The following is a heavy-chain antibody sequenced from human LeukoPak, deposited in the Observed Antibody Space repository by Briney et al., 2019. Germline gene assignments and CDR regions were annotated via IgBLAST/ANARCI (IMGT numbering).Heavy chain of an antibody. CDR3: ARSAQWGPPGY. V-gene: IGHV3-53*01. D-gene: IGHD6-19*01. J-gene: IGHJ4*02. CDR1: GFTFSDNY. Sequence: GGSLRLSCAAFGFTFSDNYMSWVRQAPGKGLEWVSVIYSSGSIFYSDSVKGRFTISRDNSKNSLYLQMNSLRAEDTAVYYCARSAQWGPPGYWGQGTLVTVSS. CDR2: IYSSGSI.